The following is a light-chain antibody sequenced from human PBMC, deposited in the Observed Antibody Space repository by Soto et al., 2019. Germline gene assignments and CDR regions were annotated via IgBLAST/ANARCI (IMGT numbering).Light chain of an antibody. CDR2: GAS. CDR3: QQYGSSYPWT. Sequence: EILFTQSPGTLSLSPGERATLSCRASQSVSSNYLAWYQQKPGQAPRLIIYGASSRANGIPDRFSGSGSGTDFTLTIRRLEPEDFAVYYCQQYGSSYPWTFGQGTKVDIK. J-gene: IGKJ1*01. V-gene: IGKV3-20*01. CDR1: QSVSSNY.